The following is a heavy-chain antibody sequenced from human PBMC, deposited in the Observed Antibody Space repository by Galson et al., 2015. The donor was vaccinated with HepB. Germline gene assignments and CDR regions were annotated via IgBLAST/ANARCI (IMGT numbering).Heavy chain of an antibody. D-gene: IGHD6-13*01. V-gene: IGHV1-24*01. CDR1: GYTLTELS. CDR3: ATGSAALGPNWFDP. CDR2: FDPEDGET. J-gene: IGHJ5*02. Sequence: SCKVSGYTLTELSMHWVRQAPGKGLEWMGGFDPEDGETIYAQKFQGRVTMTEDTSTDTAYMELSSLRSEDTAVYYCATGSAALGPNWFDPWGQGTLVTVSS.